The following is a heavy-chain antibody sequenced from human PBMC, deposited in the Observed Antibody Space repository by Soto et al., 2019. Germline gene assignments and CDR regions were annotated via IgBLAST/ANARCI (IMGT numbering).Heavy chain of an antibody. CDR1: GFTFSSYA. V-gene: IGHV3-30-3*01. CDR2: ISYDGSNK. Sequence: SLRLSCAASGFTFSSYAMHWVRQAPGKGLEWVAVISYDGSNKYYADSVKGRFTISRDNSKNTLYLQMNSLRAEDTAVYYCARPTGGDAFDIWGQGTMVTVSS. J-gene: IGHJ3*02. CDR3: ARPTGGDAFDI. D-gene: IGHD7-27*01.